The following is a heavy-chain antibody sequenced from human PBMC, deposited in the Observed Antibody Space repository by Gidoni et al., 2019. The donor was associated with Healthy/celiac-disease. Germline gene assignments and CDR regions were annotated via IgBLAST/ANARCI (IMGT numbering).Heavy chain of an antibody. CDR3: ARGLTSPTTNYFDY. D-gene: IGHD1-26*01. J-gene: IGHJ4*02. CDR1: GFTVSSNY. Sequence: EVQLVESGGGLVQPGGSLRLSCAASGFTVSSNYMSWVRQAPGKGLEWVSVIYSGGSTYYADSVKGRFTISRDNSKNTLYLQMNSLRAEDTAVYYCARGLTSPTTNYFDYWGQGTLVTVSS. CDR2: IYSGGST. V-gene: IGHV3-66*02.